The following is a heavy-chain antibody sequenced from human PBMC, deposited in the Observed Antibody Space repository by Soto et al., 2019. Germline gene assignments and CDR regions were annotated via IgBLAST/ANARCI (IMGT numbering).Heavy chain of an antibody. Sequence: ASVKVSCKASGYTFSDYYLHWLLQAPGQGLEWMGWISPKSGGTHYAPKFEGRVTLTTDTSISTAFMELSRLTSDDTAVYYCARGTRTQLWFPNVFWGKGTLATVAS. CDR3: ARGTRTQLWFPNVF. J-gene: IGHJ4*02. D-gene: IGHD5-18*01. CDR2: ISPKSGGT. V-gene: IGHV1-2*02. CDR1: GYTFSDYY.